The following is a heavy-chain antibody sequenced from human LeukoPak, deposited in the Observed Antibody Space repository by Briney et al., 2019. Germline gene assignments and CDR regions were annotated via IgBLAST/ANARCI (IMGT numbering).Heavy chain of an antibody. J-gene: IGHJ4*02. V-gene: IGHV1-2*02. Sequence: ASVKVSCKASGYTFTGYYMHWVRQAPGQGLEWMGWINPNSGGTNYAQKFQGRVTMTRDTSISTAYMELSRLRSDDTAVYYCARDQFSTRTFDYWGQGTLVTVSP. CDR2: INPNSGGT. CDR3: ARDQFSTRTFDY. CDR1: GYTFTGYY.